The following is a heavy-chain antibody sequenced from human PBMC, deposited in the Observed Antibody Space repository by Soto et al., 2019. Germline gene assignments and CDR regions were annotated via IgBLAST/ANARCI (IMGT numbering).Heavy chain of an antibody. CDR2: ISYDGSNK. Sequence: QVQLVESGGGVVQPGRSLRLSCAASGFTFSSYAMHWVRQAPGKGLEWVAVISYDGSNKYYADSVKGRFTISRDNSKNTLYLQMNSLRTEDTAVYYCARAYGGSVWGQGTLVTVSS. D-gene: IGHD3-16*01. CDR3: ARAYGGSV. V-gene: IGHV3-30-3*01. CDR1: GFTFSSYA. J-gene: IGHJ4*02.